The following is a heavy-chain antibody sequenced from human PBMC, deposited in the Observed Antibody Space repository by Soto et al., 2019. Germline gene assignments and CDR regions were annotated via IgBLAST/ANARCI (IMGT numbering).Heavy chain of an antibody. CDR3: AQVPRYTVTPPDDY. D-gene: IGHD4-17*01. CDR1: GFTFGSYG. Sequence: GGSLRLSCVASGFTFGSYGMHWVRQAPGKGLEWVAVISYDGTNKYYTDSVKGRFAISRDNSKNTLFLQMNSLRAEDTAVYYCAQVPRYTVTPPDDYWGQGTLVTVSS. J-gene: IGHJ4*02. V-gene: IGHV3-30*18. CDR2: ISYDGTNK.